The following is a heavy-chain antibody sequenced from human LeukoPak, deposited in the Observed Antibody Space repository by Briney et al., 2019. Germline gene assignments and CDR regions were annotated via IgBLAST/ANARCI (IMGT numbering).Heavy chain of an antibody. CDR3: AREKRIAAAGRGAFDI. D-gene: IGHD6-13*01. Sequence: GGSLRLSCAASGFTFSSYSMNWVRQAPGKGLEWVSSISSSSSYIYYADSVKGRFTISRDNAKNSLYLQMNSLRAEDTAVYYCAREKRIAAAGRGAFDIWGQGTMATVSS. J-gene: IGHJ3*02. CDR1: GFTFSSYS. CDR2: ISSSSSYI. V-gene: IGHV3-21*01.